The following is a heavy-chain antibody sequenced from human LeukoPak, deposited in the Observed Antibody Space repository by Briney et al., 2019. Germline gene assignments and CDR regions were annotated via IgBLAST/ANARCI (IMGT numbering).Heavy chain of an antibody. V-gene: IGHV3-48*03. CDR2: ISSSGSTI. J-gene: IGHJ4*02. Sequence: GGSLRLSCAAFGFTFSSYEMNWVRQAPGKGLEWVSYISSSGSTIYYADSVKGRFTISRDNAKNSLYLQMNSLRAEDTAVYYCARGGSRRLTGYYNFDYWGQGTLVTVSS. D-gene: IGHD3-9*01. CDR1: GFTFSSYE. CDR3: ARGGSRRLTGYYNFDY.